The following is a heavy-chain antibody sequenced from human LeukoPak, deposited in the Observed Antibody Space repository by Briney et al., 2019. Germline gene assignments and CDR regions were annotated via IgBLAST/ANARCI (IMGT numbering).Heavy chain of an antibody. V-gene: IGHV4-34*01. Sequence: SETLSLTCAVYGGSFSGYYWSWIRHPPGKGREWIGEINHIGRTNYNPSLKRRVTISVDTSKNQFSLKVSCVIGADTAVYYCARGLRGQWLCSPFDYWGQGTLVTVSS. CDR3: ARGLRGQWLCSPFDY. D-gene: IGHD6-19*01. CDR2: INHIGRT. CDR1: GGSFSGYY. J-gene: IGHJ4*02.